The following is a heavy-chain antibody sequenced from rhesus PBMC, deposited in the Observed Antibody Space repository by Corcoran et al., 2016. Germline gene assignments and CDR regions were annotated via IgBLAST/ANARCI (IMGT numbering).Heavy chain of an antibody. CDR3: AREKDDYGNYGYDYFDY. Sequence: QVQLQESGPGLVKPSETLSLTCAVSGGSISSNYWSWIRQPPGKGLEWIGRFYGSGGTTAYTPSRESRFTISTDTSKNRFSLRRGSVTSADTAVYYCAREKDDYGNYGYDYFDYWGQGVLVTVSS. V-gene: IGHV4-160*01. CDR2: FYGSGGTT. J-gene: IGHJ4*01. CDR1: GGSISSNY. D-gene: IGHD4-35*01.